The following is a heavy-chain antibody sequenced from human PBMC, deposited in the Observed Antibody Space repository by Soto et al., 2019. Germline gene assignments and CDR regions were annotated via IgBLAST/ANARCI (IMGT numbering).Heavy chain of an antibody. CDR1: GFTFSGSA. J-gene: IGHJ6*02. CDR2: IRSKANSYAT. CDR3: TRRADTDMSFENYYYYGMDV. D-gene: IGHD5-18*01. V-gene: IGHV3-73*01. Sequence: GGSLRLSCAASGFTFSGSAMHWVRQASGKGLEWVGRIRSKANSYATAYAASVKGRFTISRDDSKNTAYLQMNSLKTEDTAVYYCTRRADTDMSFENYYYYGMDVWGQGTTVTVSS.